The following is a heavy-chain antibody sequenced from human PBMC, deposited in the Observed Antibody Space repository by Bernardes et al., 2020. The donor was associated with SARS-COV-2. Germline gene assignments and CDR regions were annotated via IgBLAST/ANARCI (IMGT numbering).Heavy chain of an antibody. D-gene: IGHD2-8*02. Sequence: SETLSLTCAVYGGSFSGYYWSWIRQPPGKGLEWIGEINHSGSTNYNPSLKSRVTISVDTSKNQFSLKLSSVTAADTAVYYCARFGSVHDAFDIWGQGTMVTVSS. CDR3: ARFGSVHDAFDI. CDR1: GGSFSGYY. CDR2: INHSGST. J-gene: IGHJ3*02. V-gene: IGHV4-34*01.